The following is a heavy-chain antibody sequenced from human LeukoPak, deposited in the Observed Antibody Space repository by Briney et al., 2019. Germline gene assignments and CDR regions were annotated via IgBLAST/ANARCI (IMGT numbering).Heavy chain of an antibody. J-gene: IGHJ4*02. Sequence: GASLKISCKGYGSDLISYWIAWVRQMPGRGLEWMGFIYPDDSDARYSPSFQGQVTFSADKSINTAYLQWSSLKASDTAFYYCARRFCSGGSCYDYWGQGTLVTVSS. CDR3: ARRFCSGGSCYDY. CDR2: IYPDDSDA. V-gene: IGHV5-51*01. D-gene: IGHD2-15*01. CDR1: GSDLISYW.